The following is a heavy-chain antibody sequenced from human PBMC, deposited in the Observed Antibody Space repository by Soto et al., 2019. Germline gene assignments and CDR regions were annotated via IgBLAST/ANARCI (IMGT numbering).Heavy chain of an antibody. CDR1: GGSVRSSSYY. J-gene: IGHJ4*02. Sequence: SETPSLTFTVSGGSVRSSSYYWGWIRQPPGKGLEWIASIYYSGRTHNNPALKSRVTISIDTYKNQFSLKMNSVTASDTAVYYCSISYYDSTGFAVYSCGQGTLVTGSS. CDR2: IYYSGRT. D-gene: IGHD3-22*01. CDR3: SISYYDSTGFAVYS. V-gene: IGHV4-39*05.